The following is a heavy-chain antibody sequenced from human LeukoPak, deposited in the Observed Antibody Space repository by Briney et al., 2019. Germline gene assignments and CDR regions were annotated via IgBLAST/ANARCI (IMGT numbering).Heavy chain of an antibody. D-gene: IGHD1-26*01. V-gene: IGHV5-51*01. CDR1: GYSFTSYW. CDR2: INPGSSHT. Sequence: GESLKISCKGSGYSFTSYWIGWVRQMPGKGLEWMGIINPGSSHTRYSPSFQGQVTISADKSISTAYLQWSSLKGSDTAMYYCASPSRSSRNDDFDIWGQGTLVTVSS. J-gene: IGHJ3*02. CDR3: ASPSRSSRNDDFDI.